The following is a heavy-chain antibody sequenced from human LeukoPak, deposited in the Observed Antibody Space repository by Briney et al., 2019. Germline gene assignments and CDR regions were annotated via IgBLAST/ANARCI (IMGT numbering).Heavy chain of an antibody. J-gene: IGHJ3*02. V-gene: IGHV4-30-4*08. Sequence: SQTLSLTCTVSGGSISSGDYYWSWIRQPPGKGLEWIGYIYYSGSTYYNPSLKSRVTISVDTSKNQFSLKLSSATAADTAVYYCARMTTVTVDAFDIWGQGTMVTVSS. CDR1: GGSISSGDYY. CDR2: IYYSGST. CDR3: ARMTTVTVDAFDI. D-gene: IGHD4-17*01.